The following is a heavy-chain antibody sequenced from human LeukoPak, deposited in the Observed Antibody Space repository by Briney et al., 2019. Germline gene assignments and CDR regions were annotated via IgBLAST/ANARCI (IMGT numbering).Heavy chain of an antibody. Sequence: GGSLRLSCAASGFTFSSYGMHWVRQAPGKGLEWVAVIWYDGSNKYYADSVKGRFTISRDNSKNTLYLQMNSLRAEDTAVYYCAREGLTGYYSDHWGQGTLVTVSS. CDR2: IWYDGSNK. D-gene: IGHD3-9*01. CDR3: AREGLTGYYSDH. CDR1: GFTFSSYG. J-gene: IGHJ4*02. V-gene: IGHV3-33*01.